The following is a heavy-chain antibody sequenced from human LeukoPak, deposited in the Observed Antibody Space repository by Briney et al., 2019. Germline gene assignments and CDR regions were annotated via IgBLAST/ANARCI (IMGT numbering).Heavy chain of an antibody. Sequence: SETLSLTCTVSGYSISSGYYWGWIRPPPGKGLEWIGSIYNSGSTYYNPSLKSRVTISVDTSKNQFSLKLSSVTAADTAVYYCARDRGVDYWGQGTLVTVSS. J-gene: IGHJ4*02. CDR2: IYNSGST. V-gene: IGHV4-38-2*02. CDR1: GYSISSGYY. CDR3: ARDRGVDY.